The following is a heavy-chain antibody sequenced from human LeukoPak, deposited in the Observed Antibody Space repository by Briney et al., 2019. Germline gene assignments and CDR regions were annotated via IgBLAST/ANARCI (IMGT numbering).Heavy chain of an antibody. D-gene: IGHD1-26*01. J-gene: IGHJ6*03. CDR3: ARTGGSFYFYYYMDV. Sequence: SSETLSLTCTVSGGSISSSSYYWGWIRQPPGKGLEWIGSIYYSGSTYYNPSLKSRVTISVDTSKNQFSLKLSSLTAADTAVYYCARTGGSFYFYYYMDVWGKGTTVTVSS. CDR2: IYYSGST. CDR1: GGSISSSSYY. V-gene: IGHV4-39*07.